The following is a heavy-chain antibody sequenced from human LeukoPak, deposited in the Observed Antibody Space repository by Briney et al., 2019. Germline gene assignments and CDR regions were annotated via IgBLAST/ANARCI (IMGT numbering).Heavy chain of an antibody. CDR3: AKDLSYGLDV. Sequence: GGSLRLSCAASGFAFSSYAMSWVRQAPAKGLEWVSALSGSGSSTYYADSVKGRFTISRDNSKNTLYLQMNSLRAEDTAVYYCAKDLSYGLDVWGQGTTVTVSS. CDR2: LSGSGSST. CDR1: GFAFSSYA. J-gene: IGHJ6*02. D-gene: IGHD2/OR15-2a*01. V-gene: IGHV3-23*01.